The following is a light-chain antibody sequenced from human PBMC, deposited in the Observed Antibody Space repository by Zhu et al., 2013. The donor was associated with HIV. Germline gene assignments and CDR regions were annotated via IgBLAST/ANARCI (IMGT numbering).Light chain of an antibody. CDR3: LQHNTYPRT. Sequence: AIQLTQSPSSLSASVGDRVTITCRASQAISSALAWYQHKPGNAPKLLIYDASSLESGVPSRFSGSGSGTDFTLTISSLQPEDFATYYCLQHNTYPRTFGQGTKVEIK. CDR2: DAS. J-gene: IGKJ1*01. V-gene: IGKV1-13*02. CDR1: QAISSA.